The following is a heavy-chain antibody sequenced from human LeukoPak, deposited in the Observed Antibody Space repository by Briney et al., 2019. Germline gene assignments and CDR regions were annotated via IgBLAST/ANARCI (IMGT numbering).Heavy chain of an antibody. D-gene: IGHD3-22*01. V-gene: IGHV1-24*01. CDR2: FDPEDGET. J-gene: IGHJ4*02. CDR1: GYTLTELS. CDR3: ATARFDDSSGYTSDYFDY. Sequence: ASVKVSCKVSGYTLTELSMHWVRQAPGKGLEWMRGFDPEDGETIYAQKFQGRVTMTEDTSTDTAYMELSSLRSEDTAVYYCATARFDDSSGYTSDYFDYWGQGTLVTVSS.